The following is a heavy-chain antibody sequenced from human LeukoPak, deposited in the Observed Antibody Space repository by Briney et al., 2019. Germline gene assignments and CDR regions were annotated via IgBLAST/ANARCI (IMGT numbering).Heavy chain of an antibody. J-gene: IGHJ4*02. CDR1: GFTFRSYA. CDR3: AKLKGVDYDFWSGLIGY. D-gene: IGHD3-3*01. V-gene: IGHV3-23*01. CDR2: ISGSGGST. Sequence: GGSLRLSCAASGFTFRSYAMSWVRQAPGKGLERVSGISGSGGSTYYADSVKGRFTISRDNSKNTLYLQMTSLRAEDTAVYYCAKLKGVDYDFWSGLIGYWGQGTLVTVSS.